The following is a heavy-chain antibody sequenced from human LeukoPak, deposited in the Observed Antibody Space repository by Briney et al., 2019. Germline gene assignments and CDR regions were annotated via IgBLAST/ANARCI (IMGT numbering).Heavy chain of an antibody. CDR3: ASQGGVYCSSTSCYDHLWALDI. D-gene: IGHD2-2*01. Sequence: ASVKVSCKASGYTFTSYYMHWVRQAPGQGLEWMGIINPSGGSTSYAQKFQGRVTMTRDTSTSTVYMELSSLRSEDTAVYYCASQGGVYCSSTSCYDHLWALDIWRQGTMVTVSS. V-gene: IGHV1-46*01. J-gene: IGHJ3*02. CDR2: INPSGGST. CDR1: GYTFTSYY.